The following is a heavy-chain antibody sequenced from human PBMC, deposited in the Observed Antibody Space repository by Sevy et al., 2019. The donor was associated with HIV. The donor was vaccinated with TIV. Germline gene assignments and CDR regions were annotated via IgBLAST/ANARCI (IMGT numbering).Heavy chain of an antibody. CDR3: TRELWPGDY. CDR2: IYQDGSQE. J-gene: IGHJ4*02. Sequence: GSLRLSCAASGFSFSDYYMGWVRQAPGKGLEWVANIYQDGSQENYVDSVKGRFTIPRDNAKNSVYLQMNSLRVDDTGIYYCTRELWPGDYWGQGTLVTVSS. CDR1: GFSFSDYY. D-gene: IGHD2-21*01. V-gene: IGHV3-7*01.